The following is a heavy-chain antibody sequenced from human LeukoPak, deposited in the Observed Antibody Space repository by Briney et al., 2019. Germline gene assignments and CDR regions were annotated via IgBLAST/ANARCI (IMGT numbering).Heavy chain of an antibody. J-gene: IGHJ4*02. V-gene: IGHV3-30*18. CDR2: ISYDGSNK. Sequence: GRSLRLSCAASGFTFSSYGMHWVRQAPGKGLEWVAVISYDGSNKYYADSVKGRFTISRDNSRNTLYLQMKSLRAEDTAVYYCAKDSKGYCSTTSCHGSDYWGQGTLVTVSS. CDR3: AKDSKGYCSTTSCHGSDY. CDR1: GFTFSSYG. D-gene: IGHD2-2*01.